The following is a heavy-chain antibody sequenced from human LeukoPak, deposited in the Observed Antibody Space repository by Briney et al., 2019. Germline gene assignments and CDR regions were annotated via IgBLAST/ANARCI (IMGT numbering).Heavy chain of an antibody. CDR3: ARGGISLSAFEI. J-gene: IGHJ3*02. CDR1: GFTFSSYE. CDR2: ISSSGSTI. D-gene: IGHD2-15*01. Sequence: PGGSLTLSCAASGFTFSSYEMNWVRQAPGKGLEWVSYISSSGSTIYYADSVKGRFTISSDTAKHSLYLQMNSLTADDTAVYYAARGGISLSAFEIWGQGTMVTVSS. V-gene: IGHV3-48*03.